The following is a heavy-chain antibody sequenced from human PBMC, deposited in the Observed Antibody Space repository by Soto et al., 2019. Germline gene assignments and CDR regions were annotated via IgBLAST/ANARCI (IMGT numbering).Heavy chain of an antibody. CDR1: GFTFSSYG. D-gene: IGHD3-3*01. CDR2: ISYDGSNK. Sequence: PRLSCAASGFTFSSYGMHWVRQAPGKGLEWVAVISYDGSNKYYADSVKGRFTISRDNSKNTLYLQMNSLRAEDTAVYYCAKDPAIFGVVIGYFQHWGQGTLVTVSS. CDR3: AKDPAIFGVVIGYFQH. V-gene: IGHV3-30*18. J-gene: IGHJ1*01.